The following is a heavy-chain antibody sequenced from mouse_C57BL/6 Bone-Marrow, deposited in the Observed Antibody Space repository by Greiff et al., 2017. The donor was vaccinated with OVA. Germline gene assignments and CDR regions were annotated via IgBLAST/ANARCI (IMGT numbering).Heavy chain of an antibody. CDR1: GYTFTSYW. D-gene: IGHD3-2*02. J-gene: IGHJ3*01. V-gene: IGHV1-64*01. CDR2: IHPNSGST. CDR3: ARSSQALAWFAY. Sequence: QVQLQQPGAELVKPGASVKLSCKASGYTFTSYWMHWVKQRPGQGLEWIGMIHPNSGSTNYNEKFKSKATLSVDNAYSTAYMHLRSLTSEASAVYYCARSSQALAWFAYWGPGTLVTVSA.